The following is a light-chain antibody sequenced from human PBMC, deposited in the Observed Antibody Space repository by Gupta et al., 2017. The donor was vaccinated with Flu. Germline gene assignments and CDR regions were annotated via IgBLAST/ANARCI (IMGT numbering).Light chain of an antibody. CDR1: QSISSN. J-gene: IGKJ2*03. CDR2: DAA. V-gene: IGKV3D-15*03. Sequence: EIVMRQSPATLSVSPGERATLSCRASQSISSNLAWYQQKPGQAPRRLIYDAASSDTGITARFSGSGAGKEVDLTRMMGQYEEFAGYYCQHDKKWPGYRFGQWVKLGLK. CDR3: QHDKKWPGYR.